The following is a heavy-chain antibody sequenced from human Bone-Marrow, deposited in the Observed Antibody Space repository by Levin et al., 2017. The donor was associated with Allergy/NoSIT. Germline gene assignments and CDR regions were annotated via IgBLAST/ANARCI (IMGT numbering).Heavy chain of an antibody. D-gene: IGHD2-8*01. Sequence: SGPTLVKPTQTLTLTCTFSGFSLTTPGEAVGWIRQPPGKTLEWLALIYWDDDKRYSSSLETRLTITKDTSKNQVVLTMTNMGPVDTATYYCALQTFYSSDGWHRWSAFDTWGQGTVVTVSS. CDR2: IYWDDDK. V-gene: IGHV2-5*02. CDR1: GFSLTTPGEA. CDR3: ALQTFYSSDGWHRWSAFDT. J-gene: IGHJ3*02.